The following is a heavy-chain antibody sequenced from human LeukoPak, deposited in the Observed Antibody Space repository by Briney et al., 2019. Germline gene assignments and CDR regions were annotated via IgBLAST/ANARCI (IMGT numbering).Heavy chain of an antibody. D-gene: IGHD3-10*01. V-gene: IGHV4-59*08. Sequence: SETLSLTCTVSGGSISSYYWSWIRQPPGKGLEWIGYIYYSGSTNYNPSLKSRVTISVDTSKNQFSLKLSSVTAADTAVYYCARHRFGKFDYWGQGTLVTVSS. CDR2: IYYSGST. CDR1: GGSISSYY. J-gene: IGHJ4*02. CDR3: ARHRFGKFDY.